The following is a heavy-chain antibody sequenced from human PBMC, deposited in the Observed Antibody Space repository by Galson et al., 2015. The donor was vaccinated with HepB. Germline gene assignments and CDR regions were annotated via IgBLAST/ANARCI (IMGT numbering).Heavy chain of an antibody. CDR1: GFSYSSYA. D-gene: IGHD3-3*01. V-gene: IGHV3-23*01. CDR3: AKGGVAWSAYLGWFDP. Sequence: SLRLSCAASGFSYSSYAMSWVRQAPGKGLEWVSAISDTGDSTYYADSVKGRFTISRDNSKNTLYLQVNSLRAEDTAVYYCAKGGVAWSAYLGWFDPWGQGTMVTVSS. J-gene: IGHJ5*02. CDR2: ISDTGDST.